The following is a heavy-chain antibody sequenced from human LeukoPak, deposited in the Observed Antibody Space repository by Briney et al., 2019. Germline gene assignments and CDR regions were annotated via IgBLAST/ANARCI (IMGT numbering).Heavy chain of an antibody. CDR1: GFTFSTFA. D-gene: IGHD5-12*01. Sequence: GGSLRLSCAASGFTFSTFAMIWVRQPPGKGLEWVSSISPSGGEIHYADSVRGRFTISRDNCKSTLSLQMNSLRVEDTAVYYCAREYVDIVPMGSFDYWGXXTLXTVX. J-gene: IGHJ4*01. CDR2: ISPSGGEI. CDR3: AREYVDIVPMGSFDY. V-gene: IGHV3-23*01.